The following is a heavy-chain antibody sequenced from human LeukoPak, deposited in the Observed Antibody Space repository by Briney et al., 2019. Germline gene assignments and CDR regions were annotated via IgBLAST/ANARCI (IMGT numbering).Heavy chain of an antibody. CDR1: GGSISSGDYY. CDR3: ARAGLGIYFGY. CDR2: IYYSGST. D-gene: IGHD6-13*01. J-gene: IGHJ4*02. V-gene: IGHV4-30-4*01. Sequence: SETLSLTCTVSGGSISSGDYYWSWIRQPPGKGLEWIGYIYYSGSTYYNPSLKSRVTISVDTSKNQFSLKLSSVTAADTAVYYCARAGLGIYFGYWGQGTLVAVSS.